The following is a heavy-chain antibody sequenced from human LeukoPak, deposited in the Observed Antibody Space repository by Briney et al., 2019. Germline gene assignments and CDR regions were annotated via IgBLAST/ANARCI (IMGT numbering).Heavy chain of an antibody. CDR1: GFTFNNYW. CDR2: INNDGSSA. D-gene: IGHD3-3*01. V-gene: IGHV3-74*01. CDR3: AIDYDFWSTVDYYYYGMDV. J-gene: IGHJ6*02. Sequence: GGSLRLSCAASGFTFNNYWIHWVRQVPEKGLVWVSRINNDGSSASYVDSVKGRFTISRDNAKNTLFLQMNSLRAEDTAVYYCAIDYDFWSTVDYYYYGMDVWGQGTTVTVSS.